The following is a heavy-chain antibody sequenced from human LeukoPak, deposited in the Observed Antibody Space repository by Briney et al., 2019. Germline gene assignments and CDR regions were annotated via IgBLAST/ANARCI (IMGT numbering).Heavy chain of an antibody. J-gene: IGHJ6*02. V-gene: IGHV1-69*01. CDR2: FIPILGTA. CDR1: GGTFRSYG. Sequence: SVKVSCKASGGTFRSYGLNWVRQAPGQGLEWMGGFIPILGTAKYAQKLQGRVTITADESTSTAYMDLSSLTYEDTALYYCARGLYCSSSTSYYDYGMDVWGQGTTVTVSS. D-gene: IGHD2-2*01. CDR3: ARGLYCSSSTSYYDYGMDV.